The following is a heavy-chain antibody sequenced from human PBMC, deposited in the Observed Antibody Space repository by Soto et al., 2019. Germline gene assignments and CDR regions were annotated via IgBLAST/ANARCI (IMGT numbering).Heavy chain of an antibody. D-gene: IGHD1-1*01. V-gene: IGHV2-5*02. CDR2: IYWDDDK. J-gene: IGHJ4*02. CDR3: AHISYRILGVNWNGAFDY. CDR1: GFSLSTSGVG. Sequence: QITLKESGPTLVKPTETLTLTCTFSGFSLSTSGVGVGWIRQPPGKALEWLAVIYWDDDKRYSPYLKSRLTITKDTSKNQVVLTMTNMDPVDTATYYCAHISYRILGVNWNGAFDYWGQGTLVTVSS.